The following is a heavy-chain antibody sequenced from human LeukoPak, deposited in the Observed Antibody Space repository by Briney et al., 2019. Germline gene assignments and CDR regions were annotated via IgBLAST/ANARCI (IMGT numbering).Heavy chain of an antibody. D-gene: IGHD3-10*01. J-gene: IGHJ4*02. CDR2: IYYSGST. Sequence: SETLSLTCTVSGGSISSGDYYWRWIRQPPGKGLEWIGYIYYSGSTYYNPSLKSRVTISVDTSKNQFSQKLSSVTAADTAVYYCARQVWFGEREFDYWGQGTLVTVSS. CDR1: GGSISSGDYY. CDR3: ARQVWFGEREFDY. V-gene: IGHV4-30-4*01.